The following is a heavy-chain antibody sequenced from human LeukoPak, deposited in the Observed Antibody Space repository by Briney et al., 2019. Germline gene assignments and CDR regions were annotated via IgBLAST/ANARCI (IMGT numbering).Heavy chain of an antibody. Sequence: SETLSLTCTVSGYSISSGYYWGWIRQPPGKGLEWIGSIYHSGSTYYNPSLKSRVTISVGTSKNQFSLKLSSVTAADTAVYYCARVTIVVRGVDYWGQGTLVTVSS. V-gene: IGHV4-38-2*02. J-gene: IGHJ4*02. D-gene: IGHD3-10*01. CDR1: GYSISSGYY. CDR3: ARVTIVVRGVDY. CDR2: IYHSGST.